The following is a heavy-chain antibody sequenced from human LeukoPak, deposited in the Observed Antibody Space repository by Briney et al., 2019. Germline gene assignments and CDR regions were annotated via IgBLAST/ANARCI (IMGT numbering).Heavy chain of an antibody. Sequence: SETLSLTCTVSGDSISSNSYFWGWVHQPPGEDLEWIGTICYSGNTSYNPSLKSRVTISVDTSKNQFSLKLSSVTAADTAVYYCAREGVAAELANWGQGTLVTVSS. J-gene: IGHJ4*02. D-gene: IGHD6-13*01. V-gene: IGHV4-39*07. CDR3: AREGVAAELAN. CDR1: GDSISSNSYF. CDR2: ICYSGNT.